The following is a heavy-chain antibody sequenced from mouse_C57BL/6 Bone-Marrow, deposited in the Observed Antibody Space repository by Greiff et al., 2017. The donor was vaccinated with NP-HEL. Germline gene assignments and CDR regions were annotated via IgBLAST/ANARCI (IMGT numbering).Heavy chain of an antibody. Sequence: VQLKQSGPELVKPGASVKISCKASGYSFTDYNMNWVKQSNGKSLEWIGVINPNYGTTSYNQKFKGKATLTVDQSSSTAYMQLNSLTSEDSAVYYCARVGIITTVVDGPWFAYWGQGTLVTVSA. D-gene: IGHD1-1*01. CDR2: INPNYGTT. CDR3: ARVGIITTVVDGPWFAY. J-gene: IGHJ3*01. V-gene: IGHV1-39*01. CDR1: GYSFTDYN.